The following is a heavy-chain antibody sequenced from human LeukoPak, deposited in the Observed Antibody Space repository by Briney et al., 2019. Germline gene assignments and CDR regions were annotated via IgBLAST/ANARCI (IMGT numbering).Heavy chain of an antibody. D-gene: IGHD4-17*01. V-gene: IGHV1-46*01. CDR2: IYPRDGST. J-gene: IGHJ5*02. CDR1: GYSFTSNY. Sequence: GASVKVSCKASGYSFTSNYIHWVRQAPGQGLEWMGMIYPRDGSTSYAQKFQGRVTITADESTSTAYMELSSLRSEDTAVYYCARDPAYGDSYNWFDPWGQGTLVTVSS. CDR3: ARDPAYGDSYNWFDP.